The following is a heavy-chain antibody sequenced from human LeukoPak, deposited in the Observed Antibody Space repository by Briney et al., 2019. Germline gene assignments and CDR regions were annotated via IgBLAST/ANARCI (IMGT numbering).Heavy chain of an antibody. V-gene: IGHV3-30*02. CDR2: IRYDGSNK. Sequence: GGSLRLSCAASGFTFDDYAMHWVRQAPGKGLEWVAFIRYDGSNKYYADSVKGRFTISRDNSKNTLYLQMNSLRAEDTAVYYCAKDSSGSSGVFDYWGQGTLVTVSS. CDR1: GFTFDDYA. CDR3: AKDSSGSSGVFDY. D-gene: IGHD3-22*01. J-gene: IGHJ4*02.